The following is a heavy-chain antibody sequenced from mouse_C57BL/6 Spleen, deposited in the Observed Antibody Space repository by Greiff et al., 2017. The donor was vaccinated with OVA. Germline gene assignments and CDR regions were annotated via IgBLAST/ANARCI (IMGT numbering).Heavy chain of an antibody. Sequence: EVKLQQSGPELVKPGASVQISCKASGYTFTDYYMNWVKQSHGKSLEWIGDINPYNGGTSYNQKFKGKATLTVDKSSSTAYMELRSLTSEDSAVYYCARITLGRGYFDYWGQGTTLTVSS. J-gene: IGHJ2*01. CDR1: GYTFTDYY. V-gene: IGHV1-26*01. CDR3: ARITLGRGYFDY. CDR2: INPYNGGT. D-gene: IGHD4-1*01.